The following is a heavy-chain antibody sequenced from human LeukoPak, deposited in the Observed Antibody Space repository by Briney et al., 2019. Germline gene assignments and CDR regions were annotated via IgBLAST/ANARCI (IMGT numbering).Heavy chain of an antibody. V-gene: IGHV3-7*01. CDR3: ARDNSGSYDF. CDR2: VKQDGSDK. J-gene: IGHJ4*02. D-gene: IGHD3-10*01. Sequence: GGSLRLSCAASGFTFSRYWMSWVRQAPGKGLEWVANVKQDGSDKYYVDSVKGRFTISRDNAKNSLYLQMNSLGAGDTAVYYCARDNSGSYDFWGQGTLVTVSS. CDR1: GFTFSRYW.